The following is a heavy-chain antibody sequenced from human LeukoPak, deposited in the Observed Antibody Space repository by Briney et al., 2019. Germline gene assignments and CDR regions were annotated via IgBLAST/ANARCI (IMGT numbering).Heavy chain of an antibody. D-gene: IGHD2-2*01. Sequence: SETLSLTCTVSGGLISSGSYYWSWIRQPAGKGLEWIGRIYSSGSTNYNPALRSRLTFSVDTSKNQFSLKLSSVTAADTAVYYCASTICISTSCYPGVVDYWGQGTLVTVSS. CDR3: ASTICISTSCYPGVVDY. CDR1: GGLISSGSYY. V-gene: IGHV4-61*02. CDR2: IYSSGST. J-gene: IGHJ4*02.